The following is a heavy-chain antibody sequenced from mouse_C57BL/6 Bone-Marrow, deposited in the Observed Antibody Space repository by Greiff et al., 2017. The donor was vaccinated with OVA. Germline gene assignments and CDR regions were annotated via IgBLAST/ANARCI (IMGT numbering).Heavy chain of an antibody. Sequence: QVQLKESGAELARPGASVKLSCKASGYTFTSYGISWVKQRTGQGLEWIGEIYPRSGNTYYNEKFKGKATLTADKSSSTAYMELRSLTSADSAVYFCARWDYYGYYAMDYWGQGTSVTVSS. J-gene: IGHJ4*01. D-gene: IGHD1-1*01. CDR3: ARWDYYGYYAMDY. CDR2: IYPRSGNT. V-gene: IGHV1-81*01. CDR1: GYTFTSYG.